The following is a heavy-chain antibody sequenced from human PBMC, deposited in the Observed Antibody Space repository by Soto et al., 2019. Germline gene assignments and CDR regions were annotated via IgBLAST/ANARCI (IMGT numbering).Heavy chain of an antibody. Sequence: QVQLVQSGAEVKKPGASVKVSCKASGYTFTSYAMHWVRQAPGHRLEWMGWINAGNGNTKYSQKFQGRVTITRDTSASTAYMELSILRSEDTAVYYCAIGFRCGDADWSYPLGQGTLVTVSS. CDR3: AIGFRCGDADWSYP. V-gene: IGHV1-3*01. J-gene: IGHJ5*02. CDR2: INAGNGNT. D-gene: IGHD2-21*01. CDR1: GYTFTSYA.